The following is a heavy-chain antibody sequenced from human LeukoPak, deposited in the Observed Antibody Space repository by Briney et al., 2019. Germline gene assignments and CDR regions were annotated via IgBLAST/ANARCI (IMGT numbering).Heavy chain of an antibody. Sequence: GGSLRLSCVACGFTFSSYAMSWVRQAPGKGLEWVSGISGGGGSTYYADCVKGRFTRSRDNSKNTLYLQMNGLRAEDTAVYYCATGGLRTSPLYYMDVWGKGTTVTVSS. J-gene: IGHJ6*03. CDR3: ATGGLRTSPLYYMDV. D-gene: IGHD3-16*01. CDR1: GFTFSSYA. V-gene: IGHV3-23*01. CDR2: ISGGGGST.